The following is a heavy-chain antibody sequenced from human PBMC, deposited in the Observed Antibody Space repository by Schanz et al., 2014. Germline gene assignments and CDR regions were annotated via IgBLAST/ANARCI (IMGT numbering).Heavy chain of an antibody. Sequence: QVQLVQSGAEVKKPGASVKVSCKASGYTFTSYGINWVRQAPGQGLEWVGWISPYTGNTHYFDKMEGRVTMTTDTSTSTAYMELRSLRSDDTAHYYCVRVPSRDVSFDLWGRGTLVTVSS. CDR1: GYTFTSYG. V-gene: IGHV1-18*01. CDR2: ISPYTGNT. D-gene: IGHD3-16*01. CDR3: VRVPSRDVSFDL. J-gene: IGHJ2*01.